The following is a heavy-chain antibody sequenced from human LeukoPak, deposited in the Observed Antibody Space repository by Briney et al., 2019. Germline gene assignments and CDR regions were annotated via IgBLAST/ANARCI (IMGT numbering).Heavy chain of an antibody. V-gene: IGHV3-30*18. CDR1: GFTFSSYG. CDR2: ISYDGSNK. Sequence: GGSLRLSCAASGFTFSSYGMHWVRQAPGKGLEWVAVISYDGSNKYYADSVKGRFTISRDNSKNTLYLQINSLRAEDTAVYYCAKSHTDYYYYMDVWGKGTTVTVSS. CDR3: AKSHTDYYYYMDV. J-gene: IGHJ6*03. D-gene: IGHD5-18*01.